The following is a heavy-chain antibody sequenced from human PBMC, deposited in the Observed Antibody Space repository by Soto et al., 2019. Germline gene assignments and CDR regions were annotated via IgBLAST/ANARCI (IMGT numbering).Heavy chain of an antibody. CDR3: AAPRDSSGYYDAFDI. CDR2: IVVGSGNT. J-gene: IGHJ3*02. D-gene: IGHD3-22*01. V-gene: IGHV1-58*02. CDR1: GFTFTSSA. Sequence: ASVKVSCKASGFTFTSSAMQWVRQARGQRLEWIGWIVVGSGNTNYAQKFQERVIITRDMSTSTAYMELSSLRSEDTAVYYCAAPRDSSGYYDAFDIWGQGTMVTVSS.